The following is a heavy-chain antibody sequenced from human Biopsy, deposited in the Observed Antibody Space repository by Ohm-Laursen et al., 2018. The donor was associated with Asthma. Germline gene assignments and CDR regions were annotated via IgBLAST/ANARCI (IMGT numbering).Heavy chain of an antibody. CDR2: INSFFGTT. CDR1: GGTFNTYV. D-gene: IGHD2-2*01. V-gene: IGHV1-69*13. Sequence: SVKVSCKSLGGTFNTYVIGWVRQAPGQRLEWMGGINSFFGTTTYPQKFQDRVTITADDSTSTVYMELSSLRSEDTAVYYCARKAGSCISRTCYSLDFWGQGTLVPVSS. CDR3: ARKAGSCISRTCYSLDF. J-gene: IGHJ4*02.